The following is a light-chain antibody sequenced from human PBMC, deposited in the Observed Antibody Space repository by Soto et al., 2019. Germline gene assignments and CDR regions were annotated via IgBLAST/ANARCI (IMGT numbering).Light chain of an antibody. Sequence: QSALTQPRSVSGSPGQSVTISCTGTSSDVGRYNYVSWYQHHPGTAPKVMIYDVSGRPSGVPDRFSGSKSGNTASLTISGLQAEDEADYYCCSYAGSPRFVFGTGTKVTVL. V-gene: IGLV2-11*01. J-gene: IGLJ1*01. CDR1: SSDVGRYNY. CDR2: DVS. CDR3: CSYAGSPRFV.